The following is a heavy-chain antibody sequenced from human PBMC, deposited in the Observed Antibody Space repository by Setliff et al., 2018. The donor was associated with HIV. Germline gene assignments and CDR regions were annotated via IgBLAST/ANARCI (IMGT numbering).Heavy chain of an antibody. D-gene: IGHD2-15*01. CDR2: INPKSGVT. Sequence: GASVKVSCKASGYTFTDYYIHWVRQAPGHGLEWVGRINPKSGVTSYAQNFRARVTMTRDTSSTTAYMELSRLRSDDTAVYYCARDLIRITPHGDLPFWGQGTLVTVSS. J-gene: IGHJ4*02. V-gene: IGHV1-2*06. CDR1: GYTFTDYY. CDR3: ARDLIRITPHGDLPF.